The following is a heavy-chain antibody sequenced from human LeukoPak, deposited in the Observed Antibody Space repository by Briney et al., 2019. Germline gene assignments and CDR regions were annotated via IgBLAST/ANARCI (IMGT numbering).Heavy chain of an antibody. D-gene: IGHD5-12*01. J-gene: IGHJ4*02. Sequence: AGGSLRLSFAASGFTFNSYGMNWVRQAPGKGLEWSSFISKSTNYIYYGASLKGRCTISRDNAKRLLYMQLSSLRVEATAMYYCVRGGGDDPPDYWGQGTLDTVSS. CDR2: ISKSTNYI. CDR3: VRGGGDDPPDY. CDR1: GFTFNSYG. V-gene: IGHV3-21*01.